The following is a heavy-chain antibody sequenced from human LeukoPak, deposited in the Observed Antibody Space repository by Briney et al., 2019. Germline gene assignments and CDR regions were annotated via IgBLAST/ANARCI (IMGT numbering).Heavy chain of an antibody. CDR1: GGSISGYS. CDR3: ARAKLRNWFDP. V-gene: IGHV4-59*01. CDR2: IYYSGST. J-gene: IGHJ5*02. D-gene: IGHD1-1*01. Sequence: SETLSLTCTVSGGSISGYSWSWIRQPPAKGLECIGYIYYSGSTNYNPSLKSRVTMSVDTSKNQFSLSLSSVTAADTAVYYCARAKLRNWFDPWGQGTLVTVSS.